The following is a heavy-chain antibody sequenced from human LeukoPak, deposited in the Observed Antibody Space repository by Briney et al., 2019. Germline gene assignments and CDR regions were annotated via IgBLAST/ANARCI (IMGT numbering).Heavy chain of an antibody. D-gene: IGHD5-24*01. CDR3: ARAVEMATSYYGMDV. CDR1: GFTFSSYS. J-gene: IGHJ6*02. Sequence: PGGSLGLSCAASGFTFSSYSMNWVRQAPGKGLEWVSSISSSSSYIYYADSVKGRFTISRDNAKNSLYLQMNSLRAEDTAVYYCARAVEMATSYYGMDVWGQGTTVTVSS. V-gene: IGHV3-21*01. CDR2: ISSSSSYI.